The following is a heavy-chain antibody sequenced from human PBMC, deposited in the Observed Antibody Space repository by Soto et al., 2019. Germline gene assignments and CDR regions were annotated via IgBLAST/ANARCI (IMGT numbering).Heavy chain of an antibody. CDR2: IWHDGSDK. Sequence: QVQLVESGGGVVQPGTSLRLSCAASGFTFSSYGMHWVRQAPGKGLEWVAVIWHDGSDKYYVDSVKGRFTISRDNSKNTLDLQMNSLRAEDTAVYYCVREAIVASTLPHNWVDSWGQGTLVTVSS. CDR3: VREAIVASTLPHNWVDS. CDR1: GFTFSSYG. D-gene: IGHD5-12*01. J-gene: IGHJ5*01. V-gene: IGHV3-33*01.